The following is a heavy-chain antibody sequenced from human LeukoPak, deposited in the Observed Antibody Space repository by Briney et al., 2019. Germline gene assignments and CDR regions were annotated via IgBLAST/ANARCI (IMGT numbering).Heavy chain of an antibody. J-gene: IGHJ4*02. Sequence: SETLSLTCAVYGGSFSGYYWSWIRQPPGKGLEWIGEINHSGSTNYNPSLKSRVTISVDTSKNQFSLKLSSVTAADTAVYYCASTQSDYDFWSGLNSDYWGQGTLVTVSS. CDR1: GGSFSGYY. V-gene: IGHV4-34*01. CDR3: ASTQSDYDFWSGLNSDY. D-gene: IGHD3-3*01. CDR2: INHSGST.